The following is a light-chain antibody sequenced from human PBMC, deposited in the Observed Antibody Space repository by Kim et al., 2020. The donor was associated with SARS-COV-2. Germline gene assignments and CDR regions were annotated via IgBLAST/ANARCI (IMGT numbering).Light chain of an antibody. CDR3: HQYATSPRT. Sequence: STGESATLSCQASQNVGRNYIAWYQQKPAQTPRHVIYAASSRATVIPDMVGGSGSGTHFTLSSSGLEAEDFAGYYCHQYATSPRTFGQGTRLEIK. CDR1: QNVGRNY. CDR2: AAS. J-gene: IGKJ5*01. V-gene: IGKV3-20*01.